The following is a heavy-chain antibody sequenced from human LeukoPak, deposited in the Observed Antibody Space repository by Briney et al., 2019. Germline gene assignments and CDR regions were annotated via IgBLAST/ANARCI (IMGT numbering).Heavy chain of an antibody. CDR3: AKGEIPSGGYGGNPYY. CDR2: IRYDGSNK. D-gene: IGHD4-23*01. CDR1: GFTFSSYA. Sequence: GGSLRLSCAASGFTFSSYAMHWVRQAPGKGLEWVAFIRYDGSNKYYADSVKGRFTNSRDNSKNTLYLQMNSLRAEDTAVYYCAKGEIPSGGYGGNPYYWGQGTLVTVSS. V-gene: IGHV3-30*02. J-gene: IGHJ4*02.